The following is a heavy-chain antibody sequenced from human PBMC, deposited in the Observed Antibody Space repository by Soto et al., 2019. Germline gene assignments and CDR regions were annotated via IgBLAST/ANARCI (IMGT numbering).Heavy chain of an antibody. CDR1: GYTFTSYY. CDR2: INPSGGST. D-gene: IGHD6-13*01. CDR3: ARGGHSSSWYLSHPLGFDY. Sequence: ASVKVSCKASGYTFTSYYMHWVRQAPGQGLEWMGIINPSGGSTSYAQKFQGRVTMTRDTSTSTVYMELSSLRSEDTAVYYCARGGHSSSWYLSHPLGFDYWGQGTLVTVSS. V-gene: IGHV1-46*03. J-gene: IGHJ4*02.